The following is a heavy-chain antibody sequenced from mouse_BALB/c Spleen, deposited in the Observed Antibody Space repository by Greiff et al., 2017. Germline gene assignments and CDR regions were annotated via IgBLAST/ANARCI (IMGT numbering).Heavy chain of an antibody. CDR2: ISTYYGDA. CDR3: AREVRYGNYDY. CDR1: GYTFTYYA. D-gene: IGHD2-1*01. V-gene: IGHV1S137*01. Sequence: QVQLKQSGAELVRPGVSVKISCKGSGYTFTYYAMHWVKQSHAKSLEWIGVISTYYGDASYNQKFKGKATMTVDKSSSTAYMELARLTSEDSAIYYCAREVRYGNYDYWGQGTLVTVSA. J-gene: IGHJ3*01.